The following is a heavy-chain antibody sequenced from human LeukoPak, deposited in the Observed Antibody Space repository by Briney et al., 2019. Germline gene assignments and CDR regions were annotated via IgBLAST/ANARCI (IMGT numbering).Heavy chain of an antibody. D-gene: IGHD3-9*01. J-gene: IGHJ6*02. V-gene: IGHV1-18*01. CDR2: ISAYNGNT. CDR3: ARDYDILTGYYKNYYYYGMDV. CDR1: GYTFTSYG. Sequence: ASVKVSCKASGYTFTSYGISWVRQATGQGLEWMGWISAYNGNTNYAQKLQGRVTMTTDTSTSTAYMELRSLRSDDTAVYYCARDYDILTGYYKNYYYYGMDVWGQGTTVTVSS.